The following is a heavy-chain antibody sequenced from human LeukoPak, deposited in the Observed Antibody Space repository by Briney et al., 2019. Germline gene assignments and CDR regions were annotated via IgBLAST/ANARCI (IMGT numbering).Heavy chain of an antibody. Sequence: SETLSLTCTVSGGSISSYYWSWIRQPPGKGLEWIGYIYYSGSTNYNPSLKSRVTISVDTSKNQFSLKLSSVTAADTAVYYCARRSVTGYQYYFDYWGQGTLVTVSS. V-gene: IGHV4-59*08. D-gene: IGHD3-9*01. J-gene: IGHJ4*02. CDR3: ARRSVTGYQYYFDY. CDR1: GGSISSYY. CDR2: IYYSGST.